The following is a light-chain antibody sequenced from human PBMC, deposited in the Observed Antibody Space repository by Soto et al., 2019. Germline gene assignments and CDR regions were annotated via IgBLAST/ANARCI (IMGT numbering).Light chain of an antibody. Sequence: QSVLTQPASVSGSPGQSITISCTGTISDVGGYNYVSWYQQHPGKAPKLMIFDVSNRPSGVSNRFSGSKSGYTASLTISVLQAEDEADYYCSSYTSSSTYVFGTGTKVTVL. J-gene: IGLJ1*01. CDR1: ISDVGGYNY. CDR3: SSYTSSSTYV. V-gene: IGLV2-14*03. CDR2: DVS.